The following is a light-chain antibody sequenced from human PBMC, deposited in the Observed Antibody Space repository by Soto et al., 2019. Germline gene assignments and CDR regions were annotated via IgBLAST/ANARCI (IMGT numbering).Light chain of an antibody. CDR2: DAS. CDR1: QSVSISY. Sequence: EIVMTQSPPTVSVSPGERATLSCRASQSVSISYLAWYQQKPGQAPRLLIYDASNRATGIPARFSGSGSGTEFTLTISSLQSEDFAVYYCQQYHICPITFGQGGRLAF. CDR3: QQYHICPIT. V-gene: IGKV3D-15*01. J-gene: IGKJ5*01.